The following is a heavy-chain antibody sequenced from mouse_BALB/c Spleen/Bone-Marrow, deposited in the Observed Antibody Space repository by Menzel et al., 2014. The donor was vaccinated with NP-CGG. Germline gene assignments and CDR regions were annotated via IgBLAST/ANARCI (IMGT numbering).Heavy chain of an antibody. V-gene: IGHV1S16*01. J-gene: IGHJ3*01. Sequence: VHLVESGAELVKPGASVKLSCKASGYTFTTYWMHWVKLRPGQGFEWIGEINPTNGGTNYNEKFKRKATLTVEKFSSTAYMQLSSLTSEDSTVYYCAIWGRLAYWGQGTLVTVSA. CDR2: INPTNGGT. CDR1: GYTFTTYW. CDR3: AIWGRLAY.